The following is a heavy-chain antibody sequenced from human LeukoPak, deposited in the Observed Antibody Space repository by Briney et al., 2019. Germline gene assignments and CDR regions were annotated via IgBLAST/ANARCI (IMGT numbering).Heavy chain of an antibody. J-gene: IGHJ4*02. CDR3: AKVRTTGYSTFDY. V-gene: IGHV3-23*01. CDR2: VTTAGDTT. Sequence: GGSLRLSCVASGFSFNTYAMSWVRQAPGKGLEWVSGVTTAGDTTHYADSVKGRFTVSRDNSKNTLYLEMNSLRADDTAVYFCAKVRTTGYSTFDYWGQGTLVTVSS. D-gene: IGHD3-9*01. CDR1: GFSFNTYA.